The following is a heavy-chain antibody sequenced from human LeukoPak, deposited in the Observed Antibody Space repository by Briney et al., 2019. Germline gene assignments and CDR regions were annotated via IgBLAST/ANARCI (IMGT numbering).Heavy chain of an antibody. CDR2: ISSSGGTI. CDR3: ARVPRWYVIDY. J-gene: IGHJ4*02. CDR1: GFTFSSYE. V-gene: IGHV3-48*03. Sequence: PGGSLRLSCAASGFTFSSYEMKWVRQAPGKGLEWVSYISSSGGTIYYADSVKGRFTISRDNAKNSLYLQMNSLRAEDTAVYYCARVPRWYVIDYWGQGTLVTVSS. D-gene: IGHD4-23*01.